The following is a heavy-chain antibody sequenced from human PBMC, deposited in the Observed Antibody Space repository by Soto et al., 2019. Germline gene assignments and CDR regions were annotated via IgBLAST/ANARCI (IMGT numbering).Heavy chain of an antibody. Sequence: ASVKVSCRASGYTFTSYDSNWVRQATGQGLEWMGWMNPNSGNTGYAQKFQGRVTMTRNTSISTAYMELSSLRSEDTAVYYCARAFSSYQLLSGRYAGIDVCGQGATVTV. CDR3: ARAFSSYQLLSGRYAGIDV. CDR2: MNPNSGNT. V-gene: IGHV1-8*01. CDR1: GYTFTSYD. J-gene: IGHJ6*02. D-gene: IGHD2-2*01.